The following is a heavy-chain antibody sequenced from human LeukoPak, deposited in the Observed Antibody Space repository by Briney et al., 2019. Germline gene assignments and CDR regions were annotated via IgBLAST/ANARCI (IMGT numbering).Heavy chain of an antibody. CDR2: IYPGDSDT. D-gene: IGHD4-17*01. J-gene: IGHJ5*02. Sequence: GESLKISCKGSGYSFTSYWIGWVRQMPGKGLEWMGIIYPGDSDTRYSPSFQGQVTISADKSISTAYLQWSSLKASDTAMYYRARGEDYGDYPNWFDPWGQGTLVTVSS. CDR3: ARGEDYGDYPNWFDP. V-gene: IGHV5-51*01. CDR1: GYSFTSYW.